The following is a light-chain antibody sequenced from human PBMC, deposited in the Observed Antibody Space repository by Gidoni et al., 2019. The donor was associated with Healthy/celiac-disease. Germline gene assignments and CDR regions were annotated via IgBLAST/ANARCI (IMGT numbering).Light chain of an antibody. CDR2: LGS. CDR3: MQALQTSFT. CDR1: QSLLHSNGYNY. Sequence: DIVITPSPLSLPVTPGEPASISCRSSQSLLHSNGYNYLDWYLQKPGQSPQLLIYLGSNRASGVHDRFSGSGSGTDFTLRISRVEAEDVGVYYCMQALQTSFTFGGGTKVEIK. J-gene: IGKJ4*01. V-gene: IGKV2-28*01.